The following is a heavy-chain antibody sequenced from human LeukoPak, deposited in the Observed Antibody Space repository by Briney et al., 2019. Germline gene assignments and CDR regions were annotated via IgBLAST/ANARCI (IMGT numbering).Heavy chain of an antibody. CDR3: ASGDYSSGLDAFDI. Sequence: SETLSLTCTVSGGSISSSSYYWGWIRQPRGKGLEWIGSIYYSGSTYYNPSLKSQVTISVDTSKNQFSLKLSSVTAADTAVYYCASGDYSSGLDAFDIWGQGTMVTVSS. CDR1: GGSISSSSYY. V-gene: IGHV4-39*01. J-gene: IGHJ3*02. CDR2: IYYSGST. D-gene: IGHD3-22*01.